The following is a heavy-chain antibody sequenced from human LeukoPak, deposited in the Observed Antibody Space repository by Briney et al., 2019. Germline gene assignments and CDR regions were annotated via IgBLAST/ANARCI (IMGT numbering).Heavy chain of an antibody. V-gene: IGHV4-59*08. CDR2: IYYSGST. CDR3: ARSRRTAVFDP. D-gene: IGHD6-6*01. Sequence: SETLSLTCAVYGGSFSGYYWSWIRQPPGKGLEWIGYIYYSGSTNYNPSLKSRVTISVDTSKNQFSLKMSSVTAADTAVYYCARSRRTAVFDPWGQGILVTVSS. CDR1: GGSFSGYY. J-gene: IGHJ5*02.